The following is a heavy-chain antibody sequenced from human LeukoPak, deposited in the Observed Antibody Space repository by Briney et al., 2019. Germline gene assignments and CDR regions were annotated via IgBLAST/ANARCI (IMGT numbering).Heavy chain of an antibody. Sequence: PGGSLRLSCAASGCTFSSYGMHWVRQAPGKGLEWVAVIWYDESNEYYADSVKGRFTISRNNSKNTLYLQLNGLRAEDTPVYYCARARDSPDFDYWGQGTLVTVSS. J-gene: IGHJ4*02. CDR2: IWYDESNE. CDR1: GCTFSSYG. V-gene: IGHV3-33*01. CDR3: ARARDSPDFDY. D-gene: IGHD3-22*01.